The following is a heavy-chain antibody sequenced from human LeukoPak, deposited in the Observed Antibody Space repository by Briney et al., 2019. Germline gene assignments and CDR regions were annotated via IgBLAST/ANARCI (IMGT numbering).Heavy chain of an antibody. J-gene: IGHJ2*01. D-gene: IGHD2-21*02. CDR2: IDTAGDT. V-gene: IGHV3-13*04. CDR3: AREGFCGGDCPGYFDL. CDR1: GFTVSSNY. Sequence: GGSLRLSCAASGFTVSSNYMSWVRQAPGKGLEWVSAIDTAGDTYYPGSVKGRFTISRENAENSFYLQMNSLSAGDTAVYYCAREGFCGGDCPGYFDLWGRGTLVTVSS.